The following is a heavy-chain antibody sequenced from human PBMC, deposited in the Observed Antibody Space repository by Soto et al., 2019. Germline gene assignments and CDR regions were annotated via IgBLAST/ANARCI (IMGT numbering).Heavy chain of an antibody. V-gene: IGHV4-39*01. CDR3: ARGGQYSFHAFDI. J-gene: IGHJ3*02. Sequence: ASETLSLTCSLSGASITSTTYFWAWIRQPPGKGLEWIGTIHYNGNTDYNPSLKSRVTMSVDMSTRQFSLSLNSVTAADTAVYFCARGGQYSFHAFDIWGQGAMVTVSS. D-gene: IGHD5-18*01. CDR2: IHYNGNT. CDR1: GASITSTTYF.